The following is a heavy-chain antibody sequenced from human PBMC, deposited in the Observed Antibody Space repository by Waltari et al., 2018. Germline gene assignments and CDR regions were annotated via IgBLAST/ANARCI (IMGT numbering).Heavy chain of an antibody. CDR2: IYTSGST. CDR3: ARGGGDYYYYYYMDV. CDR1: GGSISSYY. V-gene: IGHV4-4*07. J-gene: IGHJ6*03. D-gene: IGHD2-21*01. Sequence: QVQLQESGPGLVKPSETLSLTCTVSGGSISSYYWSWIRQPAGKGLAWIGRIYTSGSTNYNPALKGRVTMSVDTSKNQFSLKLSSVTAADTAVYYCARGGGDYYYYYYMDVWGKGTTVTVSS.